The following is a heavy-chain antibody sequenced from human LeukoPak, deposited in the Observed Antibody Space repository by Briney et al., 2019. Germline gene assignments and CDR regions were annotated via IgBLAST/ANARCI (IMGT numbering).Heavy chain of an antibody. CDR2: ISPRGDIT. Sequence: GGTLRLSCAASGFTFSSHGMNWVRQAPGKGLEWVSGISPRGDITYYADSVKGRFTISRDNSKNTLYVQMNSLRAEDTAVYYCVYGDYDYWGQGTLVTVSS. D-gene: IGHD4-17*01. V-gene: IGHV3-23*01. CDR1: GFTFSSHG. CDR3: VYGDYDY. J-gene: IGHJ4*02.